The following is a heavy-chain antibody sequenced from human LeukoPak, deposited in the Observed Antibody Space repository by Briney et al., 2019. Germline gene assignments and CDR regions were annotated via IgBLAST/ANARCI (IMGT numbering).Heavy chain of an antibody. V-gene: IGHV1-69*04. CDR2: IIPILGIA. J-gene: IGHJ4*02. Sequence: GASVKVSCKASGYTFTSYDINWVRQATGQGLEWMGRIIPILGIANYAQKFQGRVTITADKSTSTAYMELSSLRSEDTAVYYCARDHEQQLATGDYFDYWGQGTLVTVSS. CDR3: ARDHEQQLATGDYFDY. CDR1: GYTFTSYD. D-gene: IGHD6-13*01.